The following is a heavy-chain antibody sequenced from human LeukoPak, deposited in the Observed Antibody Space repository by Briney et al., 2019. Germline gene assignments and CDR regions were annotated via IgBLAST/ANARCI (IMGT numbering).Heavy chain of an antibody. CDR1: GFTFSSYS. CDR3: ARDLGTGIAAERDY. Sequence: GGSLRLSCAASGFTFSSYSMNWVRQAPGKGLEWVSSISSSSSYIYYADSVKGRFTISRDNAKNSLYLQMNSLRAEDTAVYYCARDLGTGIAAERDYWGQGTLVTVSS. D-gene: IGHD6-13*01. CDR2: ISSSSSYI. J-gene: IGHJ4*02. V-gene: IGHV3-21*01.